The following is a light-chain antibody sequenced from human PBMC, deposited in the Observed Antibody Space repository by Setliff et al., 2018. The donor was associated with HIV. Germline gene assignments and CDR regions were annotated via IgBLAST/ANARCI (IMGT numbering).Light chain of an antibody. J-gene: IGLJ1*01. CDR1: KIGSKS. Sequence: SYELTQPPPVSVAPGKTARITCGGNKIGSKSVNWYQQKPGQAPVLVVYEDSDRPSGIPERFSGSNSDNTATLTISRVEAGDEADYYCQVWDSSRDPSGVFGSGTKVTVL. V-gene: IGLV3-21*03. CDR3: QVWDSSRDPSGV. CDR2: EDS.